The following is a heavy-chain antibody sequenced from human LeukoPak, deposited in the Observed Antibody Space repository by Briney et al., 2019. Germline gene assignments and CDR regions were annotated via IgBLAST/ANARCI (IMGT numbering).Heavy chain of an antibody. CDR1: GYTFTSYY. D-gene: IGHD5-24*01. Sequence: GASVKVSCKASGYTFTSYYMHWVRQAPGQGLEWMGWINPNSGGTNYAQKFQGRVTMTRDTSISTAYMELSRLRSDDTAVYYCARVKRWLQFSFDYWGQGTLVTVSS. CDR3: ARVKRWLQFSFDY. V-gene: IGHV1-2*02. CDR2: INPNSGGT. J-gene: IGHJ4*02.